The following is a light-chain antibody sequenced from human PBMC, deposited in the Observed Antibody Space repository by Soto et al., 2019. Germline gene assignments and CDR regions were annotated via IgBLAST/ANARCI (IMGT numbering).Light chain of an antibody. CDR1: QSISSW. CDR2: DAS. J-gene: IGKJ1*01. Sequence: DIQMTQSPATLSASVGDRVTITCRASQSISSWLAWYQQRPGKAPKLLIYDASSLERGVPSRFSGSGSGTDFTLTISSLQPEDVATYYCQKYYTAPETFGQGTKVDIK. CDR3: QKYYTAPET. V-gene: IGKV1-5*01.